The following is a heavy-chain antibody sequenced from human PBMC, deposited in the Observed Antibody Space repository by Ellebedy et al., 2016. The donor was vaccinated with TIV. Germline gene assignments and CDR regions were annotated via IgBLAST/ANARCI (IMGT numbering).Heavy chain of an antibody. Sequence: PGGSLRLSCAASGFTFNTCAMHWVRQAPGKGLEWISYISSSGTTLYYADSVKGRFTISRENAKNTLYLQMNSLRAEDTAVYYCARVEVGRSGPSYGMDVWGQGTSVTVSS. CDR1: GFTFNTCA. J-gene: IGHJ6*02. CDR2: ISSSGTTL. CDR3: ARVEVGRSGPSYGMDV. V-gene: IGHV3-48*04. D-gene: IGHD6-19*01.